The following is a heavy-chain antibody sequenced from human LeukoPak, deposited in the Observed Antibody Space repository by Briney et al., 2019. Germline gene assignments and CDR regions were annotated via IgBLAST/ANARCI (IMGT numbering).Heavy chain of an antibody. V-gene: IGHV3-48*04. CDR2: ISISSSTI. J-gene: IGHJ5*02. CDR1: GFTFSDYN. CDR3: ARERLNVYNWFDP. D-gene: IGHD3-16*01. Sequence: PGGSLRLSCAASGFTFSDYNMNWVRQAPGKGLEWVSYISISSSTIYYADSVKGRFTISRDNAKNSLYLQMNSLRAEDTAVYYCARERLNVYNWFDPWGQGTLVTVSS.